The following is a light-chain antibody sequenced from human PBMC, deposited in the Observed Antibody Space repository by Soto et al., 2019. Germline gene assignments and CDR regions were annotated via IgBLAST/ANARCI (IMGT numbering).Light chain of an antibody. J-gene: IGLJ2*01. CDR2: LNSDGSH. CDR1: SGHSSYA. Sequence: QPVLTQSPSASASLGASVKLTCTLSSGHSSYAIAWHQQQPEKGPRYLMKLNSDGSHSKGDGIPDRLSGSSSGAERYLTISSLQSEYEADYYCQTWGTGVVFGGGTKLTVL. V-gene: IGLV4-69*01. CDR3: QTWGTGVV.